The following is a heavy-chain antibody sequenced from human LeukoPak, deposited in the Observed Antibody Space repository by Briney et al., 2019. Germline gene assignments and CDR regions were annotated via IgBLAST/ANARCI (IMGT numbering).Heavy chain of an antibody. CDR1: GFTFSSYS. CDR3: TSHRYQLLQFDY. Sequence: GGSLRLSCAASGFTFSSYSMNWVRQAPGKGLEWVGHIKSNTDGGTTDYAAPMKGRFTISRDDSKNTLYLRMNSLQTEDAAVYYCTSHRYQLLQFDYWGQGTLVTVSS. J-gene: IGHJ4*02. CDR2: IKSNTDGGTT. V-gene: IGHV3-15*01. D-gene: IGHD2-2*01.